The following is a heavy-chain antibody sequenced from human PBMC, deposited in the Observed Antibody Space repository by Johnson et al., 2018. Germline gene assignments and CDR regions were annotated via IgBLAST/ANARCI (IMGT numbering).Heavy chain of an antibody. V-gene: IGHV3-23*04. Sequence: VQLVQSGGGLIQPGGSLRLFCAASEFTFSRYAMSWVRQAPGKGLEWVSLISGSGGSTYYAVSVKGRFTISRNNSKNTLFLQMDSLTDDDTAIYYCAKAMFVSGTWEGTDSWGQGTLVTVSS. CDR1: EFTFSRYA. CDR2: ISGSGGST. J-gene: IGHJ4*02. D-gene: IGHD1-7*01. CDR3: AKAMFVSGTWEGTDS.